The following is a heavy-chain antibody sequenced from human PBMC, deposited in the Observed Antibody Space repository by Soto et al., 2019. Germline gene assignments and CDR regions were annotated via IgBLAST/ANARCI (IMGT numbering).Heavy chain of an antibody. CDR3: AKDNYYDFWSGYRGDAFDI. Sequence: QVQLVESGGGVVQPGRSLRLSCAASGFTFSSYGMHWVRQAPGKGLEWVAVISYDGSNKYYADSVKGRFTISRDNSKTTLYLQMTSLRVEDTAVYYCAKDNYYDFWSGYRGDAFDIWGPGTMVTVSS. D-gene: IGHD3-3*01. J-gene: IGHJ3*02. V-gene: IGHV3-30*18. CDR1: GFTFSSYG. CDR2: ISYDGSNK.